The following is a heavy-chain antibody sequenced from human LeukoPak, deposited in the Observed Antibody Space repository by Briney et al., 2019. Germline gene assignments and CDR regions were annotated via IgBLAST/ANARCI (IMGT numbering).Heavy chain of an antibody. CDR2: IYYSGST. CDR3: ARQEYQLLGTYYYYYYYMDV. J-gene: IGHJ6*03. V-gene: IGHV4-39*01. CDR1: GGSISSSSYY. Sequence: SETLSLTCTVSGGSISSSSYYWGWIRQPPGKGLEWIGSIYYSGSTYYNPSLKSRVTISVDTSKNQFSLKLSSVTAADTAVYYCARQEYQLLGTYYYYYYYMDVWGKGTTVTISS. D-gene: IGHD2-2*01.